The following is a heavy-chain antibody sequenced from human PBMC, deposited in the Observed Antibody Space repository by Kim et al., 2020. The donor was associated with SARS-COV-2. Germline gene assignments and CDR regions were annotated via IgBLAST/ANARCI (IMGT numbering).Heavy chain of an antibody. J-gene: IGHJ4*02. CDR2: IIPIFGTA. D-gene: IGHD1-1*01. CDR1: GGTFSSYA. CDR3: ARGSIQRAQVNFDY. V-gene: IGHV1-69*13. Sequence: SVKVSCKASGGTFSSYAISWVRQAPGQGLEWMGGIIPIFGTANYAQKFQGRVTTTADESTSTAYMELSSLRSDDTAVYYCARGSIQRAQVNFDYWGQRTLVTVSS.